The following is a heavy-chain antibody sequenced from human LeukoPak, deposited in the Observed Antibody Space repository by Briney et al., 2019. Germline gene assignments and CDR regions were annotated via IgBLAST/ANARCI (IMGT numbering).Heavy chain of an antibody. V-gene: IGHV1-18*04. CDR1: GYTFTSYY. J-gene: IGHJ3*02. CDR2: ISAYNGNT. Sequence: ASVKVSCKASGYTFTSYYMHWVRQAPGQGLEWMGWISAYNGNTNYAQKLQGRVTMTTDTSTSTAYMELRSLRSDDTAVYYCARLNGRITIFGVATSDAFGIWGQGTMVTVSS. CDR3: ARLNGRITIFGVATSDAFGI. D-gene: IGHD3-3*01.